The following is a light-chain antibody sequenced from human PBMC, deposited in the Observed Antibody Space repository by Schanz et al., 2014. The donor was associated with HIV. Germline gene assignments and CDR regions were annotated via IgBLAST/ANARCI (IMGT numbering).Light chain of an antibody. J-gene: IGLJ2*01. CDR2: RDD. CDR1: NSNIGSNT. Sequence: QSVLTQPPSASGTPGQRVTISCSGSNSNIGSNTVNWYQQLPGAAPRLLIYRDDQRPSGIPDRFSGSKSGTSASLAISGLQSDDEADYYCAAWDDSLHGLLFGGGTKLTVL. V-gene: IGLV1-44*01. CDR3: AAWDDSLHGLL.